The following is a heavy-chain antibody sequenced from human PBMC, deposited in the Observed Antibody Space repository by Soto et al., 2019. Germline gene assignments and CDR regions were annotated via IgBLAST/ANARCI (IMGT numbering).Heavy chain of an antibody. J-gene: IGHJ6*02. CDR3: ARDGGDCGYRLTYYYYIGMDV. Sequence: QVQLVQSGAEEKKPGASVKVSCKASGYAFSSYAMHWVRQAPGQRLEWMGWINIGSGNTEYSQNFQDRITITRDTSASTVYMDLSSLRSEDTAVYYCARDGGDCGYRLTYYYYIGMDVWGQGTTVSVSS. V-gene: IGHV1-3*05. D-gene: IGHD2-21*02. CDR1: GYAFSSYA. CDR2: INIGSGNT.